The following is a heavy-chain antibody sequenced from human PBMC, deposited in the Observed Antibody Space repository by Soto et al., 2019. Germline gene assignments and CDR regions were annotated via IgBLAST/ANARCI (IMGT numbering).Heavy chain of an antibody. CDR2: INPNSGGT. CDR1: GYTFTSYG. J-gene: IGHJ5*02. CDR3: ARELTMVRAFDP. D-gene: IGHD3-10*01. V-gene: IGHV1-2*04. Sequence: ASVKVSCKASGYTFTSYGISWVRQAPGQGLEWMGWINPNSGGTNYAQKFQGWVTMTRDTSISTAYMELSRLRSDDTAVYYCARELTMVRAFDPWGQGTLVTVS.